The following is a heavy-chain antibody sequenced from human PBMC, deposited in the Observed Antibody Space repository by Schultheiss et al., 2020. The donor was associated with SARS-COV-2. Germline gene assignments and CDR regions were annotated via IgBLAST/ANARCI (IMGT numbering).Heavy chain of an antibody. V-gene: IGHV3-74*01. CDR3: ARERETDYDFWSDYYKGGYYYYYMDV. J-gene: IGHJ6*03. CDR2: ISWNSGSI. CDR1: GFTFSSYW. Sequence: GGSLRLSCAASGFTFSSYWMHWVRQAPGKGLEWVSGISWNSGSIGYADSVKGRFTISRDNAKNSLYLQMNSLRAEDTAVYYCARERETDYDFWSDYYKGGYYYYYMDVWGKGTTVTVSS. D-gene: IGHD3-3*01.